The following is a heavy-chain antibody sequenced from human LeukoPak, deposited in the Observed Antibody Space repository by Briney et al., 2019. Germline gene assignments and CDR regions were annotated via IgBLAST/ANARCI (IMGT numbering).Heavy chain of an antibody. CDR1: GDSVNSVSYY. D-gene: IGHD2-2*01. V-gene: IGHV4-61*01. J-gene: IGHJ4*02. CDR2: IYYSGST. Sequence: SETLSLTCTVSGDSVNSVSYYWNWIRQPPGKALEWIGYIYYSGSTNYNPSLKCRVTISVDTSKNQFSLKVSAVTAADTAVYYCARDRVSTSPNYFDYWGQGTLVTVSS. CDR3: ARDRVSTSPNYFDY.